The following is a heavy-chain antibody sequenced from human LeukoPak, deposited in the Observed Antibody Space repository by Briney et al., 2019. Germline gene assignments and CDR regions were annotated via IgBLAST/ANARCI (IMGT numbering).Heavy chain of an antibody. Sequence: QPGGSLRLSCAASGVTFSSYWMSWVRQAPGKELEWVANINQDGSDKYYVDSVKGRFTISRDNTKNSLYVQMNSLRADDTAVYYCARVYCSGGRCSSFFTYWGQGTLVTVSS. V-gene: IGHV3-7*04. CDR1: GVTFSSYW. J-gene: IGHJ4*02. CDR2: INQDGSDK. D-gene: IGHD2-15*01. CDR3: ARVYCSGGRCSSFFTY.